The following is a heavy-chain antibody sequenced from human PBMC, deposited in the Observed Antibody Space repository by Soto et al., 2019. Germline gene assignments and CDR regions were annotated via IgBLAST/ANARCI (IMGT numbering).Heavy chain of an antibody. Sequence: ASVKVSCKASGYTFTSYGISWVRQAPGQGLEWMGWISPSNGNTNYAQNLQGRVTMTTDTSTTTAYMELRSLRSDDTAVYYCASAPTGYSSSSTFDYWGQGTLVSVSS. CDR3: ASAPTGYSSSSTFDY. CDR2: ISPSNGNT. D-gene: IGHD6-6*01. J-gene: IGHJ4*02. V-gene: IGHV1-18*01. CDR1: GYTFTSYG.